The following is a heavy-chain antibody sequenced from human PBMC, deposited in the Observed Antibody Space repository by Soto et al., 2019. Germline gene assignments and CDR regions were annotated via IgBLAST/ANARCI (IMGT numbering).Heavy chain of an antibody. CDR3: ARRAAAAYGMDV. V-gene: IGHV5-10-1*01. CDR1: GYTFTSYW. CDR2: IDPTDSST. J-gene: IGHJ6*02. D-gene: IGHD6-13*01. Sequence: GESLKISCQGSGYTFTSYWITWVRQLPGKGLEWMGRIDPTDSSTKYSPSFQGHVTISADNSVSTVYLQWSSLKASDTAMYYCARRAAAAYGMDVWGQGTKVT.